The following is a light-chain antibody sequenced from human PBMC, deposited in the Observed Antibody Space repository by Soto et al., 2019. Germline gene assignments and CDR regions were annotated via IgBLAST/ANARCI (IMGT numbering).Light chain of an antibody. CDR3: QQCATSPLT. V-gene: IGKV3-20*01. Sequence: EIVLTQSSGTLSLSPGERATLSCRASQSVTNNYVAWYQQKPGQAPRLLIHDASSRATGIPDRFSGSGSGTDFTLTISRLEPEDFAVYFCQQCATSPLTFGQGTRVDIK. J-gene: IGKJ1*01. CDR1: QSVTNNY. CDR2: DAS.